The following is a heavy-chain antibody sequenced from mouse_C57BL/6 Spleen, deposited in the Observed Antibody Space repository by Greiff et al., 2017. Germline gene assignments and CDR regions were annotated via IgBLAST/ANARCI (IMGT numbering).Heavy chain of an antibody. CDR1: GYTFTDYY. CDR2: INPNNGGT. V-gene: IGHV1-26*01. CDR3: ARRRMVTYYFDY. J-gene: IGHJ2*01. D-gene: IGHD2-3*01. Sequence: EVQLQQSGPELVKPGASVKISCKASGYTFTDYYMNWVKQSHGKSLEWIGDINPNNGGTSYNQKFKGKATLTVDKSSSTAYMGLRSLTSEDSAVYYCARRRMVTYYFDYWGQGTTLTVSS.